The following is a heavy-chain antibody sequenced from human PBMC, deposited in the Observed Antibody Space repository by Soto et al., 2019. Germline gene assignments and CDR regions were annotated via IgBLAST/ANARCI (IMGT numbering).Heavy chain of an antibody. CDR3: ARETYYDFWSGPYYGMDV. CDR2: ISYDGSNK. CDR1: GFTFSSYA. V-gene: IGHV3-30-3*01. Sequence: PGGSLRLSCAASGFTFSSYAMHWVRQAPGKGLEWVAVISYDGSNKYYADSVKGRFTISRDNSKNTLYLQMNSLRAEDTAVYYCARETYYDFWSGPYYGMDVWGQGTTVTVS. J-gene: IGHJ6*02. D-gene: IGHD3-3*01.